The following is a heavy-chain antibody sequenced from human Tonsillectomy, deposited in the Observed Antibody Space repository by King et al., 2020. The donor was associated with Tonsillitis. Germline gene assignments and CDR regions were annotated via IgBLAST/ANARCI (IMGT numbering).Heavy chain of an antibody. CDR1: GYSFTSYW. Sequence: VQLVESGAEVKKPGESLKISCKGSGYSFTSYWIGWVRQMPGKGLEWMGIIYPGDSDTKYSPSFQGQVTISADKSISTAYLQWSSLKASDTAMYYCARPYGGNSAPYAFDIWGQGTMVTVSS. CDR2: IYPGDSDT. V-gene: IGHV5-51*01. CDR3: ARPYGGNSAPYAFDI. J-gene: IGHJ3*02. D-gene: IGHD4-23*01.